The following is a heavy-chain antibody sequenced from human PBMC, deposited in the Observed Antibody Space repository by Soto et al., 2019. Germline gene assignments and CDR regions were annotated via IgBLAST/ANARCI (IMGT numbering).Heavy chain of an antibody. V-gene: IGHV4-59*01. CDR3: ARDVAAAGVFAY. D-gene: IGHD6-13*01. Sequence: LWSRVAISIDASKNQFSLKLNSVTAADTAVYYCARDVAAAGVFAYWGQGILVTVSS. J-gene: IGHJ4*02.